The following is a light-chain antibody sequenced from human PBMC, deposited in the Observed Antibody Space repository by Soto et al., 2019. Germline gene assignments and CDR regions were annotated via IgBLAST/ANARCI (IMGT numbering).Light chain of an antibody. Sequence: QSVLTQPPSASGTPGQTGTISCSGSTSNIGSNAVNWYQQHPGTAPTLLIYTNNHRPSGVPGRFSGSKSGTSASLTISGLQSGDETDYYCATWDDSLNGVIFGGGTQLTVL. V-gene: IGLV1-44*01. CDR1: TSNIGSNA. J-gene: IGLJ2*01. CDR3: ATWDDSLNGVI. CDR2: TNN.